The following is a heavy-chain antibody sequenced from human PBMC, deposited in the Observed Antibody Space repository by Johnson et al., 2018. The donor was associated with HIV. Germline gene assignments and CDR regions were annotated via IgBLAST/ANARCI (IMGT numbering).Heavy chain of an antibody. J-gene: IGHJ3*02. CDR3: AKCIWGSSLIDAFDI. CDR2: IRYDGSNK. V-gene: IGHV3-30*02. Sequence: QVQLVESGGGVVQPGGSLRLSCAASGFTLSSYGMHWVRQAPGKGLEWVAFIRYDGSNKYYADSVKGRFTISRDISKNTLYLQMNSLRAEDTAVYYCAKCIWGSSLIDAFDIWGQGTMVTVSS. CDR1: GFTLSSYG. D-gene: IGHD6-13*01.